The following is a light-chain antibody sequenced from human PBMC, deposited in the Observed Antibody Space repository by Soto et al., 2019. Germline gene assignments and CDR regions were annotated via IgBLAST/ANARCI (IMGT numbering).Light chain of an antibody. V-gene: IGLV6-57*03. CDR1: SGSIASNY. CDR3: QSYDSSNLKV. J-gene: IGLJ3*02. Sequence: NFMLTQPHSVSESPGKTVTISCTRSSGSIASNYVQWYQQRPGSAPTTVIYEDNQRPSGVPDRFSGSIDSSSNSASLTISGLKTEDEADYYCQSYDSSNLKVFGGGTKVTVL. CDR2: EDN.